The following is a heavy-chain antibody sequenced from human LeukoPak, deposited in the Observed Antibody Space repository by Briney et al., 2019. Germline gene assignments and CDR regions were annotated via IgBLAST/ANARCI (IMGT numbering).Heavy chain of an antibody. J-gene: IGHJ6*02. Sequence: GASVKVSCKASGYTFTNYGIIWVRQAPGQGLEWMGWISAYNGDTNYAQKLQGRVTMTTDTSTSTAYMELRSLKSDDTAVFFCARILRIAAAGSLFYYCAMDVWGQGTTVTVSS. CDR3: ARILRIAAAGSLFYYCAMDV. CDR1: GYTFTNYG. CDR2: ISAYNGDT. V-gene: IGHV1-18*01. D-gene: IGHD6-13*01.